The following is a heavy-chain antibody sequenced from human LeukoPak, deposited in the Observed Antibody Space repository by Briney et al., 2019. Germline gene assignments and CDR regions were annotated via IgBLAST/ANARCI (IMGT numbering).Heavy chain of an antibody. V-gene: IGHV4-39*07. CDR3: AREWRSSLDS. CDR2: IYYSGST. Sequence: SETLSLTCIVSGGSISSSSYYWGWIRQPPGKGLEWIGNIYYSGSTYYNPSLRSRITISVDTSKNQFSLKLSSVTAADTAVYYCAREWRSSLDSWGQGTLVTVSS. J-gene: IGHJ4*02. D-gene: IGHD6-6*01. CDR1: GGSISSSSYY.